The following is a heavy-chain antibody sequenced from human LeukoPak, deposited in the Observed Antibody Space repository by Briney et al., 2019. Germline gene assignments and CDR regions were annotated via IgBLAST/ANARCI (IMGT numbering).Heavy chain of an antibody. D-gene: IGHD2-15*01. CDR1: GFTFSSYG. Sequence: GGSLRLSCAASGFTFSSYGMHWVRQAPGKGLEWVAVISYDGSNKYYADSVKGRFTISRDNSKNTLYLQMNSLRAEDTAVYYCAKDEDIVVVITATPLAYWGQGTLVTVSS. V-gene: IGHV3-30*18. CDR3: AKDEDIVVVITATPLAY. CDR2: ISYDGSNK. J-gene: IGHJ4*02.